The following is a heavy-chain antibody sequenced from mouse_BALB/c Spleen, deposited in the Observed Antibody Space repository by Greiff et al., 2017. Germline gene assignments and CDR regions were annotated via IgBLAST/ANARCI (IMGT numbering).Heavy chain of an antibody. V-gene: IGHV2-4-1*01. J-gene: IGHJ4*01. CDR2: IWSGGST. CDR3: ARNGNGKYYYAMDY. CDR1: GFSLTSYG. Sequence: VKLMESGPGLVQPSQSLSITCTVSGFSLTSYGVHWVRQSPGKGLEWLGVIWSGGSTDYNAAFISRLSISKDNSKSQVFFKMNSLQADDTAIYYCARNGNGKYYYAMDYWGQGTSVTVSS. D-gene: IGHD2-1*01.